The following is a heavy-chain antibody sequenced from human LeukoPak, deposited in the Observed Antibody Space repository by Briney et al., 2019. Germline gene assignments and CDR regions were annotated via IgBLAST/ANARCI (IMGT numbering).Heavy chain of an antibody. Sequence: EGSLRLSCAASGFTFSAYGMHWVRQAPGKGLEWVANIKQDGSEKYYVDSVKGRFTISRDNAKNSLSLQMNSLRAEDTAVYYCARDKYYDRYFDSWGQGTLVTVSS. CDR2: IKQDGSEK. CDR3: ARDKYYDRYFDS. CDR1: GFTFSAYG. V-gene: IGHV3-7*01. J-gene: IGHJ4*02. D-gene: IGHD3-22*01.